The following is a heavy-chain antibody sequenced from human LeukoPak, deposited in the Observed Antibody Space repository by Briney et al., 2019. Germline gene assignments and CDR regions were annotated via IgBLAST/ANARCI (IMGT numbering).Heavy chain of an antibody. D-gene: IGHD1-26*01. CDR2: VSAYNGDT. CDR3: ARLPYVGSYYFDY. J-gene: IGHJ4*02. V-gene: IGHV1-18*01. CDR1: GYSFSKYA. Sequence: EASVKVSCKASGYSFSKYAISWVRQAPGQGLEWMGWVSAYNGDTNYAQKFQGRVTMSTDTSTSTAYMELRSLRSDDTAVYYCARLPYVGSYYFDYWGQGTLVTVSS.